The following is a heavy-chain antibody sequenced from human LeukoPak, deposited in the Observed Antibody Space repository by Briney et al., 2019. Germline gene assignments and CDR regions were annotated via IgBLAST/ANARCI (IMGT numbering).Heavy chain of an antibody. CDR3: ARDLRLDY. CDR1: GFTFSSYS. J-gene: IGHJ4*02. V-gene: IGHV3-48*01. CDR2: ISSSSSSI. Sequence: QTGGSLRLSCAASGFTFSSYSMNWVRQAPGKGLEWVSYISSSSSSIYYADSVKGRLTISRDNAKNSLYLQMNSLRAENTAVYYCARDLRLDYWGQGTLVTVSS.